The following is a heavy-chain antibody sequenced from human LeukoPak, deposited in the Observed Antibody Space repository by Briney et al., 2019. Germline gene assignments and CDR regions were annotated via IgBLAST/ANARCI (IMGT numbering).Heavy chain of an antibody. D-gene: IGHD2-15*01. CDR2: INSDGTST. J-gene: IGHJ5*02. CDR3: ARRVDATRWFDP. Sequence: GGSLRLSCAASGFTFSNYFMHWVRRAPGKGLVWVSRINSDGTSTMYADSVKGRFTISRDNAKNTLYLQMNSLRDEDTAVYYCARRVDATRWFDPWGQGTLVTVSS. V-gene: IGHV3-74*03. CDR1: GFTFSNYF.